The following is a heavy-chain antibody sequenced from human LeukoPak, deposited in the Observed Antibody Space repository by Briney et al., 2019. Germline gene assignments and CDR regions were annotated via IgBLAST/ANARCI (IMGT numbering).Heavy chain of an antibody. J-gene: IGHJ4*02. CDR1: GFDVSNNY. Sequence: GGSLRLSCAASGFDVSNNYMTWVRQAPGKGLEWVSVIYSGGNTYYTGSVRGRFTISRDNAKNTLYLQMNNLRAEDTAVYYCAGPLGYCRGGTCSSDDYWGQGTLVTVSS. D-gene: IGHD2-15*01. CDR2: IYSGGNT. CDR3: AGPLGYCRGGTCSSDDY. V-gene: IGHV3-53*01.